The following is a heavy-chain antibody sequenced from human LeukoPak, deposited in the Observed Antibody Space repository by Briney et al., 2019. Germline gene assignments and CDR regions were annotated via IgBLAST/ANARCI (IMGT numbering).Heavy chain of an antibody. V-gene: IGHV4-39*01. D-gene: IGHD5-18*01. CDR1: GGSISSSSYY. CDR3: ARSSTIHGHFDY. CDR2: IYYSGST. Sequence: PSETLSLTCTVSGGSISSSSYYWGWIRQPSGKGLEWIGSIYYSGSTYYTPSLKSRVTISVDTSKNQFSLKLSSVTAADTAVYYCARSSTIHGHFDYWGQGTLVTVSS. J-gene: IGHJ4*02.